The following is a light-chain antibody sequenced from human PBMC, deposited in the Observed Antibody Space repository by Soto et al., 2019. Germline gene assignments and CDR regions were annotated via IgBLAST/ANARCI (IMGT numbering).Light chain of an antibody. Sequence: DIQMTQSPSSLSASVGDRVTITCRAIQGIIKYLAWYQQKPGKVPKRRIYAASTLQSGVPSRFSGSGSGTELTLNISRLQPEDVATYYCQKYNIDSRTFGLGTKVDT. V-gene: IGKV1-27*01. J-gene: IGKJ3*01. CDR1: QGIIKY. CDR3: QKYNIDSRT. CDR2: AAS.